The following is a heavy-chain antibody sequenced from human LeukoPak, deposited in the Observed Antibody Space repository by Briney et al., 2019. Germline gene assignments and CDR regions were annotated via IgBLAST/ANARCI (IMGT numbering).Heavy chain of an antibody. CDR3: AGGEWLRLGGYYYYYMDV. Sequence: PSETLSLTCTVSGGSISSYYWSWIRQPPGKGLEWIGYIYYSGSTNYNPSLKSRVTISVDTSKNQFSLKLSSVTAADTAVYYCAGGEWLRLGGYYYYYMDVWGKGTAVTVSS. D-gene: IGHD5-12*01. CDR1: GGSISSYY. V-gene: IGHV4-59*01. J-gene: IGHJ6*03. CDR2: IYYSGST.